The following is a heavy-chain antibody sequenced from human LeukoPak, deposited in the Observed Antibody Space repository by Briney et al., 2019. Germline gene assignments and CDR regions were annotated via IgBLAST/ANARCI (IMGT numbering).Heavy chain of an antibody. J-gene: IGHJ6*02. CDR3: AKEDDFWSGYYHYYYGMDV. D-gene: IGHD3-3*01. CDR1: GFTFSSYG. V-gene: IGHV3-30*18. CDR2: ISYDGSNK. Sequence: GRSLRLSYAASGFTFSSYGMHWVRQAPGKGLEWVAVISYDGSNKYYADSVKGRFTISRDNSKNTLYLQMNSLRAEDTAVYYCAKEDDFWSGYYHYYYGMDVWGQGTTVTVSS.